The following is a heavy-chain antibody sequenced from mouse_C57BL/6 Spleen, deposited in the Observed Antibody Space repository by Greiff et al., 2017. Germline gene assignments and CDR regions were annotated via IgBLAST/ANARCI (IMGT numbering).Heavy chain of an antibody. D-gene: IGHD1-1*01. Sequence: VQLQQSGAELVKPGASVKISCKASGYAFSSYWMNWVKQRPGKGLEWIGQIYPGDGDTNYNGKFKGKATLTAAKSSSTAYMQLCSLTSEDSAVYFCARSPITTVEAWFAYWGQGTLVTVSA. V-gene: IGHV1-80*01. CDR3: ARSPITTVEAWFAY. J-gene: IGHJ3*01. CDR1: GYAFSSYW. CDR2: IYPGDGDT.